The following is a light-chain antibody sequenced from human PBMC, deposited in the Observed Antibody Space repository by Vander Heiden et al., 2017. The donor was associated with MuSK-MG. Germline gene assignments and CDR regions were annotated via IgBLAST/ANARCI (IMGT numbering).Light chain of an antibody. CDR3: CSYAGSYTYWV. Sequence: QSALTQPRPVPGSPAQSVTISCTGTSSDVGGYNYVSWYQQHPGKAPKLMIDDVSKRPSGVPDRFSGSKSGNTASLTISGLQAEDEADYYCCSYAGSYTYWVFGGGTKLTVL. CDR1: SSDVGGYNY. CDR2: DVS. V-gene: IGLV2-11*01. J-gene: IGLJ3*02.